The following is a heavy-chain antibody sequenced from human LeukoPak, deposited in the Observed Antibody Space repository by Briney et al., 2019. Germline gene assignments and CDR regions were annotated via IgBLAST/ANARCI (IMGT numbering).Heavy chain of an antibody. CDR3: ARGYVGATEYWFDP. CDR1: VYTFTSYD. Sequence: ASVKVSCKASVYTFTSYDINWVRQATGQGLEWMGWMNPNSGNTGYAQKFQGRVTMTRNTSIITAYMEVSSLRSEDTAVYYCARGYVGATEYWFDPWGQGTLVTVSS. V-gene: IGHV1-8*01. J-gene: IGHJ5*02. D-gene: IGHD1-26*01. CDR2: MNPNSGNT.